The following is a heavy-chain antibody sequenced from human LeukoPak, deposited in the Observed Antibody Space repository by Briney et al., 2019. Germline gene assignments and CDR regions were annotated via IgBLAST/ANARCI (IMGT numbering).Heavy chain of an antibody. Sequence: SETLSLTCAVYGGSFSGYYWTWIPQPPGKGLEWIGEINYSGSTNYNPSLKRRVTISVDTSQNQFSLKLSSVTAADTAVYYCARGRYYDSSGDYYSAFDIWGQGTKVTVSS. J-gene: IGHJ3*02. CDR3: ARGRYYDSSGDYYSAFDI. CDR1: GGSFSGYY. V-gene: IGHV4-34*01. CDR2: INYSGST. D-gene: IGHD3-22*01.